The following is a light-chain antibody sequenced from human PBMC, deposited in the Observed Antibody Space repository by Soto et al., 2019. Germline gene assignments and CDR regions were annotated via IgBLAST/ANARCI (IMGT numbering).Light chain of an antibody. CDR3: QHYGNSIYT. J-gene: IGKJ2*01. V-gene: IGKV3-20*01. Sequence: DNVLTQSPGTLSLSPGERATLSCRASQSVDTSYLAWYQQKPGQAPMLLIYATSTRAAGIPCRFSGSGSGTDFTLTISRLEPEDFAVYYCQHYGNSIYTFGQGTKLEIK. CDR1: QSVDTSY. CDR2: ATS.